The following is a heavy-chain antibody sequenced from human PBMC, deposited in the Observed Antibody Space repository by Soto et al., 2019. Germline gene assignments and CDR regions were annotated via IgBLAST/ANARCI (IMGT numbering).Heavy chain of an antibody. Sequence: QITLKESGPTLVKPTQTLTLTCTFSGFSLSTSGVGVGWIRQPPGKALEWLALIYWDDDKRYSPSLKSRLTITKDTSKHQVVLTMTNMDPVDTATYFCAHRIGTMTTGWSNLFDYWGQGTLVTVSS. CDR1: GFSLSTSGVG. V-gene: IGHV2-5*02. J-gene: IGHJ4*02. D-gene: IGHD4-17*01. CDR3: AHRIGTMTTGWSNLFDY. CDR2: IYWDDDK.